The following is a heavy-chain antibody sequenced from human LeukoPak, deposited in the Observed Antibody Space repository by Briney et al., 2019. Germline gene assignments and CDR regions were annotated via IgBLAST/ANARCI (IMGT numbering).Heavy chain of an antibody. J-gene: IGHJ4*02. D-gene: IGHD1-26*01. CDR3: ATTSVSGTYYADN. V-gene: IGHV3-21*01. Sequence: GGSLRLSCAASGFTFRSYEMSWVRQAPGKGLEWVSSISGSSAYTFYADSVKGRFTISRDNAKKSVYLQMNSLSVEDTALYYCATTSVSGTYYADNWGQGALVTVSS. CDR2: ISGSSAYT. CDR1: GFTFRSYE.